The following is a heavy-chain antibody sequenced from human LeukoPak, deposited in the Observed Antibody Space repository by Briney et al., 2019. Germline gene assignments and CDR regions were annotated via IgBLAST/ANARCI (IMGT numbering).Heavy chain of an antibody. V-gene: IGHV3-21*01. CDR2: ITRSSYI. J-gene: IGHJ4*02. Sequence: PGGSLRLSCAASGFTFSTYSMNWVRQAPGKGLQWVSSITRSSYIYYADSVKGRFTISRDNAKNSLFLQMNSLRAEDTAVYYCATYGDYGKKGLFDYWGQGTLVTVSS. D-gene: IGHD4-17*01. CDR1: GFTFSTYS. CDR3: ATYGDYGKKGLFDY.